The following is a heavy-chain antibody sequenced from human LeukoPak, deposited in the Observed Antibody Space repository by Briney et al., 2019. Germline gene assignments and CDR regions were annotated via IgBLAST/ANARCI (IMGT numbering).Heavy chain of an antibody. CDR1: GFTFSSYS. CDR2: IISSSITI. D-gene: IGHD2-15*01. V-gene: IGHV3-48*04. Sequence: GASLRLSCAASGFTFSSYSLTWVRQAPGKGLEWVSFIISSSITIYYADSVKGRFTISRDNAEKSLYLQMNSLRAEDTAVYYCARDRGGSYSAIDYWGQGTLVTVSS. J-gene: IGHJ4*02. CDR3: ARDRGGSYSAIDY.